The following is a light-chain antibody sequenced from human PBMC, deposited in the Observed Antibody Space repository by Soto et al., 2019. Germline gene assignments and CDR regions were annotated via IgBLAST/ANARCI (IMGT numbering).Light chain of an antibody. Sequence: EIVLTQSPGTLSLSPGERATLSCRASPSVSSSYLAWYQQKPGQAPRLLIYGASSRATGIPDRFSGSGSGTDFTLTISRLEPEDFAVYYCQQYGSSSFTFGPGTKVDIK. CDR1: PSVSSSY. V-gene: IGKV3-20*01. CDR2: GAS. J-gene: IGKJ3*01. CDR3: QQYGSSSFT.